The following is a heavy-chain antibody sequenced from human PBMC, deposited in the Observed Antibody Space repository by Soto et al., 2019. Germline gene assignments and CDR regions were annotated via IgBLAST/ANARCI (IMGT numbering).Heavy chain of an antibody. J-gene: IGHJ4*02. Sequence: VESLKISCNASGYTFTTYWIAWVRQMPGKGLEWMGIIYPGDSDTRYGPSFQGQVTISADKSTTTAYLQWGSLKASDTAMYYCARAPARVDFDYWGQGTLVTVSS. CDR3: ARAPARVDFDY. CDR2: IYPGDSDT. V-gene: IGHV5-51*01. CDR1: GYTFTTYW.